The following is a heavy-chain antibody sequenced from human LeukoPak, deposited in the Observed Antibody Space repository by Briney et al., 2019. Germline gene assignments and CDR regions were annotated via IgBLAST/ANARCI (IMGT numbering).Heavy chain of an antibody. D-gene: IGHD6-6*01. CDR2: ISSSSSTI. CDR3: ARDRSSSSDAFDI. J-gene: IGHJ3*02. CDR1: GFTFSSYS. V-gene: IGHV3-48*04. Sequence: PGGSLGLSCAASGFTFSSYSMNWVRQAPGKGLEWVSYISSSSSTIYYADSVKGRFTISRDNAKNSLYLQMNSLRAEDTAVYYCARDRSSSSDAFDIWGQGTMVTVSS.